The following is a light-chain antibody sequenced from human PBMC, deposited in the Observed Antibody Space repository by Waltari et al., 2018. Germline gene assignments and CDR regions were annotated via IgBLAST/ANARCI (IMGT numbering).Light chain of an antibody. CDR2: ATS. Sequence: DIQMTQSPSSLSASVGDRVTITCRANQSVRNFLNWYQQEPGKAPKLLIYATSSLQTGVPSRFSGSGSGTDFTLSISSLQPEDFAIYFCQQGYMTPRTFGQGTKVEIK. CDR3: QQGYMTPRT. CDR1: QSVRNF. J-gene: IGKJ1*01. V-gene: IGKV1-39*01.